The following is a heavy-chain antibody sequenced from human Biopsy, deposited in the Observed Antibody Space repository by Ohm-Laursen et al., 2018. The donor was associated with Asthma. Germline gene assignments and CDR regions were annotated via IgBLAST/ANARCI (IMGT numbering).Heavy chain of an antibody. Sequence: LSLTCVASGFTFGDYWMSWVRQVPGKGLEWMANIKHDGTEKNHVDSLKGRFTISRDNAKNSLYLQMNSLRVEDTAVYYCARDGVVPDAMYYHYYYGLDVWGQGTPVTVSS. CDR1: GFTFGDYW. CDR2: IKHDGTEK. J-gene: IGHJ6*02. D-gene: IGHD2-2*01. V-gene: IGHV3-7*01. CDR3: ARDGVVPDAMYYHYYYGLDV.